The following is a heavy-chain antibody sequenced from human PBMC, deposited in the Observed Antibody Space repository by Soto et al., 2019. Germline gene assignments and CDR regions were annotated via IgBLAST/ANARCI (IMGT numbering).Heavy chain of an antibody. CDR1: GYSFTSYW. J-gene: IGHJ6*02. Sequence: GESLKISCKGSGYSFTSYWIGWVRQMPGKGLEWMGIIYPGDSDTRYSPSFQGQVTISADKSISTAYLQWSSLEASDTAMYYCARLGYDKATTLSYGMDVWGQGTTVTVSS. CDR2: IYPGDSDT. V-gene: IGHV5-51*01. D-gene: IGHD5-12*01. CDR3: ARLGYDKATTLSYGMDV.